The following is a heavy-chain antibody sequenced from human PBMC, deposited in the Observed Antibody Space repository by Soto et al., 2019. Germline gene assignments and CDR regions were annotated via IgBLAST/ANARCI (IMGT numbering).Heavy chain of an antibody. CDR1: GDSVSSNSAA. J-gene: IGHJ5*02. V-gene: IGHV6-1*01. D-gene: IGHD3-22*01. Sequence: PSQTLSLTCAISGDSVSSNSAAWNWIRQSPSRGLEWLGRTYYRSKWYNDYAVSVKSRITINPDTSKNQFSLQLNSVTPEDTAVYYCAREGVLWQWLKGWFDPWGQGTLVTVSS. CDR3: AREGVLWQWLKGWFDP. CDR2: TYYRSKWYN.